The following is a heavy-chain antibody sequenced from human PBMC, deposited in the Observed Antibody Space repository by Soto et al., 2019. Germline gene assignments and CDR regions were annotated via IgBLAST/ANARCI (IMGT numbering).Heavy chain of an antibody. D-gene: IGHD6-19*01. CDR1: GDSVSSNSAA. CDR3: ARAILAGSDWFGIPEY. CDR2: TYYRSKWYN. J-gene: IGHJ4*02. Sequence: SQTLSLTCVISGDSVSSNSAAWNWIRQSPSRGLEWLGRTYYRSKWYNDYAVSVKSRITVNPDTSKNQFSLQLNSVTPEDSAVYYCARAILAGSDWFGIPEYWGQGTLVTVSS. V-gene: IGHV6-1*01.